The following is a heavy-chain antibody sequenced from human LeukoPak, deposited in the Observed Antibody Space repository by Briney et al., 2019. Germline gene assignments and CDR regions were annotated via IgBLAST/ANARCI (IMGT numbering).Heavy chain of an antibody. CDR3: ARSYGYSSGWYDY. J-gene: IGHJ4*02. CDR2: IRSRSTII. D-gene: IGHD6-19*01. Sequence: GGSLRLSCAASGFTFSSYSMNWVRQAPGKGLEWVSYIRSRSTIIYYADSVKGRFTISRDNAKNSLYLQMNSLRAEDTAVYYCARSYGYSSGWYDYWGQGTLVTVSS. V-gene: IGHV3-48*01. CDR1: GFTFSSYS.